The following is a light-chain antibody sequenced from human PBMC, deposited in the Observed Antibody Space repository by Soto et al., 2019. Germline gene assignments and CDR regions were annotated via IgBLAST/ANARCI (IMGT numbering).Light chain of an antibody. Sequence: QSALTQPASVSGSPGQSITISCTGTSSDVGSYNLVSWYQQHPGKAPKLMIYEVSKRPSGVSNRFSGSKSGNTASLTISCLQAEDEADYYCCSYAGSSTFDVVFGGGTKITVL. J-gene: IGLJ2*01. CDR3: CSYAGSSTFDVV. CDR2: EVS. CDR1: SSDVGSYNL. V-gene: IGLV2-23*02.